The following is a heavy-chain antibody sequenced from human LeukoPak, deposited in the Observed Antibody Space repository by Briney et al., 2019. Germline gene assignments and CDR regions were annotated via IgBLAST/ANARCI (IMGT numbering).Heavy chain of an antibody. CDR2: ISWNSGSI. V-gene: IGHV3-9*01. Sequence: GRSLRLSCAASGFTFDDYAMHWVRQAPGKGLVGVSGISWNSGSIGYADSVKGRFTISRDNAKNSLYLQMNSLRAEDTALYYCAKGSGSGWYGWFAPWGQGTLVTVSS. D-gene: IGHD6-19*01. CDR1: GFTFDDYA. CDR3: AKGSGSGWYGWFAP. J-gene: IGHJ5*02.